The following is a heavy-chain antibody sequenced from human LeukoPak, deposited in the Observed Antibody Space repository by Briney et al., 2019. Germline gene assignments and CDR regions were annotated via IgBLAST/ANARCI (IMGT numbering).Heavy chain of an antibody. Sequence: GGSLRLSCAASGFTFSSYWMSWVRQAPGKGLEWVANIKQDGSEKYYVDSVKGRFTISRDNAKNSLYLQMNSLRAEDTAVYYCARVSGSYYHYYYYGMDVWGQGTTVTVSS. CDR2: IKQDGSEK. CDR1: GFTFSSYW. D-gene: IGHD1-26*01. CDR3: ARVSGSYYHYYYYGMDV. V-gene: IGHV3-7*01. J-gene: IGHJ6*02.